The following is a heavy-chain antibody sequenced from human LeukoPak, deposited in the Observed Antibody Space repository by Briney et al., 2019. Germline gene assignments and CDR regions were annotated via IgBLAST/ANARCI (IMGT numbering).Heavy chain of an antibody. V-gene: IGHV3-23*01. CDR2: ISGSGGST. Sequence: GGSLRLSCAASGFTFSSYAMSWVRQAPGKGLEWVSAISGSGGSTYYADSVKGRFTISRDNPKNTLYLQMNSLRAEDTAVYYCAKDSFYDSSGYYSPDYFDYWGQGTLVTVSS. D-gene: IGHD3-22*01. CDR1: GFTFSSYA. CDR3: AKDSFYDSSGYYSPDYFDY. J-gene: IGHJ4*02.